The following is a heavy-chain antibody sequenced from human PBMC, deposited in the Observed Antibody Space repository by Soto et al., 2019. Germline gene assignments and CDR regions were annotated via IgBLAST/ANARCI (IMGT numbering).Heavy chain of an antibody. CDR3: ARDGYDYVWGSYRYFDY. Sequence: QVQLQESGPGLVKPSETLSLTCTVSGGSVSSGSYYWSWIRQPPGKGLEWIGYIYYSGSTNYNPSLKRRVTISVDTSKNQFSLKLSSVTAVDTAVYYCARDGYDYVWGSYRYFDYWGQGTLVTVSS. CDR1: GGSVSSGSYY. J-gene: IGHJ4*02. V-gene: IGHV4-61*01. D-gene: IGHD3-16*02. CDR2: IYYSGST.